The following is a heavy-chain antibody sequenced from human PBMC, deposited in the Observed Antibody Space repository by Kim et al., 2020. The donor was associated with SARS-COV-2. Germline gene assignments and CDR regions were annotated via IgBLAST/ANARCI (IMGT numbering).Heavy chain of an antibody. Sequence: GESLKISCKGSGYSFTSYWIGWVRQMPGKGLEWMGIIYPGDSDTRYSPSFQGQVTISADKSISTAYLQWSSLKASDTAMYYCARLPGEYCSSTSCYDAAAWYFDLWGRGTLVTVSS. J-gene: IGHJ2*01. CDR2: IYPGDSDT. CDR3: ARLPGEYCSSTSCYDAAAWYFDL. CDR1: GYSFTSYW. V-gene: IGHV5-51*01. D-gene: IGHD2-2*01.